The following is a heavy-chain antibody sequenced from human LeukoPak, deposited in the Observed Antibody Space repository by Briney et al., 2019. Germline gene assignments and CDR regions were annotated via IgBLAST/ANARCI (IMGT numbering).Heavy chain of an antibody. CDR3: AREGGYYDSSGYQWVDY. J-gene: IGHJ4*02. Sequence: PSETLSLTCTVPGGSISNYYWSWIRQPAGKGLEWIGRIYSSGSTSYNPSLKSRVTMSVDTSKNQFSLKVTSVTAADTAVYYCAREGGYYDSSGYQWVDYWGQGTLVTVSS. D-gene: IGHD3-22*01. CDR2: IYSSGST. V-gene: IGHV4-4*07. CDR1: GGSISNYY.